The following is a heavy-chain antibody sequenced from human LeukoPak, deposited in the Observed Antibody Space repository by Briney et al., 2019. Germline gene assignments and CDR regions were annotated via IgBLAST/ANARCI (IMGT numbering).Heavy chain of an antibody. V-gene: IGHV3-49*04. CDR2: IRSKAYGGTT. J-gene: IGHJ4*02. CDR3: TRDRDTVTTGGGVYYYFDY. CDR1: GFTFGDYA. D-gene: IGHD4-17*01. Sequence: PGGSLRLSCTASGFTFGDYAMSWVRQAPGKGLEWVGFIRSKAYGGTTEYAASVKGRFTISRDDSKSIAYLQMNSLKTEDTAVYYCTRDRDTVTTGGGVYYYFDYWGQGTLVTVSS.